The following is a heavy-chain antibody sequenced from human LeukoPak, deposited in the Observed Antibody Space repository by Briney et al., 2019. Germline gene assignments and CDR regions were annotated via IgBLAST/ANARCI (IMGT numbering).Heavy chain of an antibody. Sequence: PGGSLRLFCSASGFHFSNAWMSWVRQAPGKGLEWVGRIKSKTDGGTIDYAAPVKGRFSISIEESRNTLYLQMNCRKTEDTSVYYCTHYYGSGLFDYWGEGTLVTVPS. V-gene: IGHV3-15*01. D-gene: IGHD3-10*01. CDR2: IKSKTDGGTI. CDR1: GFHFSNAW. J-gene: IGHJ4*02. CDR3: THYYGSGLFDY.